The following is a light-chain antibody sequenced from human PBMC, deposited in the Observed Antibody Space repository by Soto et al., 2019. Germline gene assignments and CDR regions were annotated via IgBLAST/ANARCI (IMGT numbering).Light chain of an antibody. CDR3: MQALQTPLT. CDR2: WGS. J-gene: IGKJ3*01. CDR1: QSLLHSNGYTY. V-gene: IGKV2-28*01. Sequence: DIVMTQSPLSLPVTPGEPAFISCRSSQSLLHSNGYTYLDWYLQKPGQSPQLLIYWGSNRASGVPDRFSGSGSGTDFTLKISRVEAEDVGVYYCMQALQTPLTFGPGTKVDIK.